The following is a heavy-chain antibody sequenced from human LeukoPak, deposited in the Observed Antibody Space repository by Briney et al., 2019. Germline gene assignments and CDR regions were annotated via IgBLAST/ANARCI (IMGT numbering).Heavy chain of an antibody. CDR1: GGSISSSSYY. V-gene: IGHV4-39*07. CDR3: ARGTSYYYDSSLENWFDP. Sequence: SETLSLTCTVSGGSISSSSYYWGWIRQPPGKGLEWIGSIYYSGSTNYNPSLKSRVTISADTSKNQFSLKLSSVTAADTAVYYCARGTSYYYDSSLENWFDPWGQGTLVTVSS. D-gene: IGHD3-22*01. CDR2: IYYSGST. J-gene: IGHJ5*02.